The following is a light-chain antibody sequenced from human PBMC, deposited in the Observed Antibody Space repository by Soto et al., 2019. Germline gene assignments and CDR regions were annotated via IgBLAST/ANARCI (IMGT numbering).Light chain of an antibody. V-gene: IGKV3-15*01. CDR3: QQGHNWPLT. J-gene: IGKJ2*01. CDR1: QRINSE. Sequence: EMVMTQSPATLSLSPGERASLSCRASQRINSELAWYQQKPGQPPRLLIYGASTRDTGVPARFTGSESGSEFTLTISGLQSEDFAVYYCQQGHNWPLTFGQGTRLEI. CDR2: GAS.